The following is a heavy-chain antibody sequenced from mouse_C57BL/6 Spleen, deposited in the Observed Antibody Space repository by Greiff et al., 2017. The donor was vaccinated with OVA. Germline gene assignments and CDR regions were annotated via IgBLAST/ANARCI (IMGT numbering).Heavy chain of an antibody. D-gene: IGHD2-4*01. CDR2: ISYDGSN. J-gene: IGHJ3*01. CDR1: GYSITSGYY. V-gene: IGHV3-6*01. CDR3: ASLYYDYDGGFAY. Sequence: VQLQESGPGLVKPSQSLSLTCSVTGYSITSGYYWNWIRQFPGNKLEWMGYISYDGSNNYNPSLKNRISITRDTSKNQFFLKLNSVTTEDTATYYCASLYYDYDGGFAYWGQGTLVTVSA.